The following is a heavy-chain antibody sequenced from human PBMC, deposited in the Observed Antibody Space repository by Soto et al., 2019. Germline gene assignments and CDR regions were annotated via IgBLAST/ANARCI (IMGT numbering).Heavy chain of an antibody. CDR1: GYTFTSYA. V-gene: IGHV1-3*01. D-gene: IGHD2-15*01. J-gene: IGHJ3*02. Sequence: ASVKVSCKASGYTFTSYAMHWVRQAPGQRLGWMGWINAGNGNTKYSQKFQGRVTITRDTSASTAYMELSSLRSEDTAVYYCAIATVLGYCSGGSCRSAFDIWGQGTMVTVSS. CDR2: INAGNGNT. CDR3: AIATVLGYCSGGSCRSAFDI.